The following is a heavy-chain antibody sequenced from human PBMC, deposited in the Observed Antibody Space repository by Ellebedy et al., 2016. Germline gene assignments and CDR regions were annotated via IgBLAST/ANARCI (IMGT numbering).Heavy chain of an antibody. V-gene: IGHV3-23*01. J-gene: IGHJ4*02. CDR2: ISGSSDNT. D-gene: IGHD6-13*01. Sequence: GGSLRLXXAASGFTFSNYAMSWVRQAPGKGLEWVSAISGSSDNTYYADSVRGRFTISRENSKNTLYLQMDSLSADDTAIYYCAKGLAAAGTLAFDYWGQGTLVTVAS. CDR3: AKGLAAAGTLAFDY. CDR1: GFTFSNYA.